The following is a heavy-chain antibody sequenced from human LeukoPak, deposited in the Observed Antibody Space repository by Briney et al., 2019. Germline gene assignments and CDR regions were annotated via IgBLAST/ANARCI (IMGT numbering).Heavy chain of an antibody. D-gene: IGHD2-2*01. CDR3: ARDRTRVPAAIPPDAFDI. CDR1: GFTFSSYE. V-gene: IGHV3-48*03. Sequence: GGSLRLSCAASGFTFSSYEMNWVRQAPGKGLEWVSYISSSGSTIYYADSVKGRFTISRDNAKNSLYLQMNSLRAEDTAVYYCARDRTRVPAAIPPDAFDIWGQGTMVTASS. J-gene: IGHJ3*02. CDR2: ISSSGSTI.